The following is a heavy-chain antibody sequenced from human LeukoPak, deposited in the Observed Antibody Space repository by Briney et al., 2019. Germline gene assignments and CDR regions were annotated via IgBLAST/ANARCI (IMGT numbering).Heavy chain of an antibody. D-gene: IGHD3-22*01. V-gene: IGHV3-48*03. CDR1: GFTFSSYE. CDR3: AKGTSHDSSGYLYTVEYYFDY. J-gene: IGHJ4*02. Sequence: GGSLRLSCAASGFTFSSYEMNWVRQAPGKGLEWVSYISSSGSTIYYADSVKGRFTISRDNSKNTLYLQMNSLRAEDTAVYYCAKGTSHDSSGYLYTVEYYFDYWGQGTLVTVSS. CDR2: ISSSGSTI.